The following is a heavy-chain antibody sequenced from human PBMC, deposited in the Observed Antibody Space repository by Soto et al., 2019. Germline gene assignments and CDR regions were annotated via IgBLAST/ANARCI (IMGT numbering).Heavy chain of an antibody. J-gene: IGHJ6*02. D-gene: IGHD3-10*01. CDR1: GFTFSRYS. CDR2: VSNNNYT. Sequence: GESLKISCAASGFTFSRYSMNWVRQAPGKGLEWVSSVSNNNYTYYADSVKGRFTISRDNAKNSLSLQMNSLRVEDTAVYYCVREIDFGELLSVWGQGTTVTVSS. CDR3: VREIDFGELLSV. V-gene: IGHV3-21*03.